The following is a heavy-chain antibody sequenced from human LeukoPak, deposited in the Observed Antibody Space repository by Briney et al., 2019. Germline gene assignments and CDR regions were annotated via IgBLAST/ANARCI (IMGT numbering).Heavy chain of an antibody. Sequence: PGGSLRLSCAAPGFTFSSYAMKWVRQAPGKGLEWVSAITESASGTFYADSVKGRFTISRDNSKNTLYLQMNSLRAEDTAVYYCATRNTSPRFGYWGQGTLVTVSS. CDR3: ATRNTSPRFGY. CDR1: GFTFSSYA. V-gene: IGHV3-23*01. CDR2: ITESASGT. J-gene: IGHJ4*02. D-gene: IGHD2-2*02.